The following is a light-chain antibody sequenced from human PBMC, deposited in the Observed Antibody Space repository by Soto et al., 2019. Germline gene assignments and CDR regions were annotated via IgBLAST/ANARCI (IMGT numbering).Light chain of an antibody. CDR2: RNN. V-gene: IGLV1-47*01. CDR3: AAWDDSLSVWV. J-gene: IGLJ3*02. CDR1: SSNIGSSY. Sequence: QSVLTQPPSASGTPGQRVTICCSGSSSNIGSSYVYWYQQLPGTAPKLLIYRNNQRPSGVPDRFSGSKSGTSASLAISGLPSEDEGDYYCAAWDDSLSVWVFGGGTKLTVL.